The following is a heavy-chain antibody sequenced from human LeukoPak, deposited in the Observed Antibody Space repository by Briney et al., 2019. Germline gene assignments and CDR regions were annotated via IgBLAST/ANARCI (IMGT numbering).Heavy chain of an antibody. CDR3: AREAGEGPHFDY. D-gene: IGHD2-21*01. CDR2: ISYDGSNK. J-gene: IGHJ4*02. Sequence: GGSLRLSCAASGFTFSSYAMHWVRQAPGKGLEWVAVISYDGSNKYYADSVKGRFTISGDNSKNTLYLQMNSLRAEDTAVYYCAREAGEGPHFDYWGQGTLVTVSS. CDR1: GFTFSSYA. V-gene: IGHV3-30-3*01.